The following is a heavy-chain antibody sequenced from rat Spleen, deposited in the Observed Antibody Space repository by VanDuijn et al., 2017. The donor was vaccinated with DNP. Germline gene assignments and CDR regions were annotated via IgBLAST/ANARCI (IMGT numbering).Heavy chain of an antibody. Sequence: EVQLVESGGGLVQPGRSLKLSCAASGFTFSDYNLAWVRQTPAKGLEWVAYIGSPAYAPYYADSVKGRFTNSRDNAKSTLYLQMNSLRSEDMATYYCVRWNSGHFDYWGQGVMVTVSS. CDR1: GFTFSDYN. CDR3: VRWNSGHFDY. D-gene: IGHD4-3*01. J-gene: IGHJ2*01. V-gene: IGHV5S23*01. CDR2: IGSPAYAP.